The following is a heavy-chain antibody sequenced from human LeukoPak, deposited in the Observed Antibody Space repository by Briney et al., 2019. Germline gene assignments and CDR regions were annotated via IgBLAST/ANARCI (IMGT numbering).Heavy chain of an antibody. CDR3: ARHRSYYGEDAFDI. V-gene: IGHV4-4*07. Sequence: PSETLSLTCTVSGGSISSYYWSWIRQPAGKGLEWIGRIYTSGSTNYNPSLKSRVTMSVDTSKNQFSLKLSSVTAADTAVYYCARHRSYYGEDAFDIWGQGTMVTVSS. CDR1: GGSISSYY. D-gene: IGHD1-26*01. CDR2: IYTSGST. J-gene: IGHJ3*02.